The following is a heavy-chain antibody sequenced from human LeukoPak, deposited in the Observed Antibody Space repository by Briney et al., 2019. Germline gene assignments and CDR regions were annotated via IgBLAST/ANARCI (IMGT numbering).Heavy chain of an antibody. D-gene: IGHD6-13*01. Sequence: ASVKVSCKASGYTFTSYGISWVRQAPGQGLEWMGWISAYNGNTNYAQKLQGRVTMTTDTSTSTAYMELRSVRSDDTAVYYCARAGAAAGSFSYYYYYGMDVWGQGTTVTVSS. V-gene: IGHV1-18*01. CDR3: ARAGAAAGSFSYYYYYGMDV. CDR2: ISAYNGNT. J-gene: IGHJ6*02. CDR1: GYTFTSYG.